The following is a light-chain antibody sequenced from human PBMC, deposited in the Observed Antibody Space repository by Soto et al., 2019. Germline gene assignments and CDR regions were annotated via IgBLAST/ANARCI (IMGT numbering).Light chain of an antibody. J-gene: IGKJ1*01. CDR3: QQYSTYWT. CDR1: QDINNW. Sequence: DIQMTQSPSTLSASVGDRVTITCRANQDINNWLAWYQQKPGNAPKVLIYDDSSLESGVPSRFSGSGSGTEFTXXITSLQPDDSATYYCQQYSTYWTFGLGTKVDIK. CDR2: DDS. V-gene: IGKV1-5*01.